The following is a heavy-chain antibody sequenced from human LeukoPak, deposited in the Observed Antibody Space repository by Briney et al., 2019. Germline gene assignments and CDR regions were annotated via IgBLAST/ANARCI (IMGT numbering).Heavy chain of an antibody. D-gene: IGHD3-9*01. CDR2: ISGSGGST. CDR1: GFTFSSYG. Sequence: GGSLRLSCAASGFTFSSYGMSWVRQAPGKGLEWVSAISGSGGSTYYADSVKGRFTISRDNAKNSLYLQMNSLRAEDTAVYYCASHLTAGFYDILTVYQDYWGQGTLVTVSS. V-gene: IGHV3-23*01. J-gene: IGHJ4*02. CDR3: ASHLTAGFYDILTVYQDY.